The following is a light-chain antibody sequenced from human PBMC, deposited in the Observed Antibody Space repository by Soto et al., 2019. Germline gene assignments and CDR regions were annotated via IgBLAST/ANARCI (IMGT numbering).Light chain of an antibody. CDR1: QSVSSY. V-gene: IGKV3-11*01. CDR3: QQRSNWLT. Sequence: EIVLTQSPATLSLSPGERATLSCRASQSVSSYLAWYQQKPGQAPRLPIYEASSRATGIPARFSGSGSGTDFTLTISSLEPEDFAVYYCQQRSNWLTFGGGTKVEIK. CDR2: EAS. J-gene: IGKJ4*01.